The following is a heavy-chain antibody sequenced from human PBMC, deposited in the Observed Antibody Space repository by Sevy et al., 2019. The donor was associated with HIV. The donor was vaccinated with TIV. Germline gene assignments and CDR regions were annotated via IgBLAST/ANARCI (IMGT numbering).Heavy chain of an antibody. CDR3: GRTSPRGGFDY. J-gene: IGHJ4*02. Sequence: ASVKVSCKASGYTFTNYYMHWVRQAPGQGLEWMGIINPSDVSTIYAQKFQGRVTMTRDTSTSTVYMEVSSLRSDDTAVYYCGRTSPRGGFDYWGQGALVTVSS. CDR2: INPSDVST. CDR1: GYTFTNYY. D-gene: IGHD3-16*01. V-gene: IGHV1-46*03.